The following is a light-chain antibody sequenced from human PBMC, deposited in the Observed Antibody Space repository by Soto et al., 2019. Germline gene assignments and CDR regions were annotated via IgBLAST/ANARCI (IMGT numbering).Light chain of an antibody. Sequence: QSVLTQPPSVSGAPGQRVTISCTGSSSNIGAGYDVHWYQQLPGTAPKLLIYGNSNRPSGVPDRFSGSKSGTSASLVITGLQTEDEADYYCQSYDNSLSGWVFGGGTKLTVL. V-gene: IGLV1-40*01. J-gene: IGLJ3*02. CDR2: GNS. CDR1: SSNIGAGYD. CDR3: QSYDNSLSGWV.